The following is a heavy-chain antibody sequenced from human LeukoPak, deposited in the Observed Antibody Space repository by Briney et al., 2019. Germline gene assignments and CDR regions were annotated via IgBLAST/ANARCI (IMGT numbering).Heavy chain of an antibody. D-gene: IGHD3-10*01. Sequence: GGSLRLSCAASGFTFSTYWMSWVRQAPGKGLEWVANINQDGSGKYYVDSVKGRFTISRDNAKNSLYLQMNSLRAEDTAVYYCVRVPSGTWYLDYWGQGTLVTVSS. CDR1: GFTFSTYW. V-gene: IGHV3-7*01. J-gene: IGHJ4*02. CDR2: INQDGSGK. CDR3: VRVPSGTWYLDY.